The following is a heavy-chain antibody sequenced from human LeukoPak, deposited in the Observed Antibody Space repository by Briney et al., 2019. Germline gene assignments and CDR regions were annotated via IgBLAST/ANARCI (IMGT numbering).Heavy chain of an antibody. V-gene: IGHV3-33*01. D-gene: IGHD1-14*01. CDR2: IWYDGSNK. CDR1: GFTFSSYG. Sequence: GGSLRLSCAASGFTFSSYGMHGVRQAPGKGLEGVAVIWYDGSNKYYADSVKGRFTISRDNSKNTLYLQMNSLRAEDTAVYCCAGERITTRNRFDLWGQGALVTVSS. CDR3: AGERITTRNRFDL. J-gene: IGHJ5*02.